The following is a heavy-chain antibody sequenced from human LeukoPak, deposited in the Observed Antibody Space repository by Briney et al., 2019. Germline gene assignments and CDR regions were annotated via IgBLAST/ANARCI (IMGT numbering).Heavy chain of an antibody. V-gene: IGHV3-30*18. Sequence: PGGSLRLSCAASGFTFSSYGMHWVRQAPGKGLEWVAVISYDGSNKYYADSVKGRFTISRDNSKNTLYLQMNSLRAEDTAVYYCAKATVTTSPRDFDYWGQGTLVTVSS. CDR3: AKATVTTSPRDFDY. CDR1: GFTFSSYG. J-gene: IGHJ4*02. D-gene: IGHD4-17*01. CDR2: ISYDGSNK.